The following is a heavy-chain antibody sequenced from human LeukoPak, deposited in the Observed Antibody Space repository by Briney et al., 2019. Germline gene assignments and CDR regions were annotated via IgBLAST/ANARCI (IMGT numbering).Heavy chain of an antibody. D-gene: IGHD5-12*01. V-gene: IGHV4-39*07. J-gene: IGHJ4*02. CDR1: GGSISSSSYY. Sequence: SETLSLTCTVSGGSISSSSYYWGWIRQPPGKGLEWIGSIYYSGSTYYNPSLKSRVTISVDTSKNQFSLKLSSVTAADTAVYYCARNIVATIGVWGQGTLVTVSS. CDR3: ARNIVATIGV. CDR2: IYYSGST.